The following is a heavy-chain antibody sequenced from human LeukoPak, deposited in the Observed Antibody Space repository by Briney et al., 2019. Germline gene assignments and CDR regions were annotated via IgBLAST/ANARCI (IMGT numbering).Heavy chain of an antibody. Sequence: PGGSLRLSCAASGFTFSRFSMNWVRQAPGKGLEWVSYISSSSGTIYYADSVKGRFTISRDNSKNTLYLQMDTLRAEDTAVYYCARARGSYYYYAMDVWGQGTTVSVSS. CDR2: ISSSSGTI. J-gene: IGHJ6*02. CDR1: GFTFSRFS. V-gene: IGHV3-48*01. D-gene: IGHD3-10*01. CDR3: ARARGSYYYYAMDV.